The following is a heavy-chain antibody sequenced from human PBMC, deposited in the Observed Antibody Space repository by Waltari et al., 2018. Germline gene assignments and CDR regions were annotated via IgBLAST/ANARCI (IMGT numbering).Heavy chain of an antibody. CDR2: ISWNSGSI. D-gene: IGHD6-13*01. V-gene: IGHV3-9*01. J-gene: IGHJ4*02. CDR3: AKVIPAAGTI. CDR1: GFTFDDYA. Sequence: EVQLVESGGGLVQPGRSLRLSCAASGFTFDDYAMHWVRQAPGKGLEWVSGISWNSGSIGYADSVKGRFTISRDNAKNSLYLQMNSLRAEDTALYYCAKVIPAAGTIWGQGTLVTVSS.